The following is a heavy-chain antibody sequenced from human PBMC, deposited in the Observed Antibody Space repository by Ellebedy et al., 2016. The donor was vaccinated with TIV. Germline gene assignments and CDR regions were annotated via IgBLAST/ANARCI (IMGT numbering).Heavy chain of an antibody. J-gene: IGHJ4*02. Sequence: GGSLRLSXAASGFTVSSNYMSWVRQAPGKGLEWVSSISSSSSYIYYADSVKGRFTISRDNAKNSLYLQMNSLRAEDTAVYYCARGAYYVPPFWGQGTLVTVSS. V-gene: IGHV3-21*04. CDR2: ISSSSSYI. CDR1: GFTVSSNY. CDR3: ARGAYYVPPF. D-gene: IGHD3-10*02.